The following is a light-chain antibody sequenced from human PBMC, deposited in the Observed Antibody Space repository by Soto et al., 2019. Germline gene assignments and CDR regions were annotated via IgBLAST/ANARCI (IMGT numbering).Light chain of an antibody. V-gene: IGLV2-14*03. CDR2: DVS. CDR3: SSYTTSNTRQIV. CDR1: GSDDGGYNY. Sequence: QSVLTQPAFVPGSFGQSIPIPCTGTGSDDGGYNYVSWYQHHPGKAPKLMIFDVSNRPSGVSNRFSGSKSGNTASLTISGLQPEDEADYYCSSYTTSNTRQIVFGTGT. J-gene: IGLJ1*01.